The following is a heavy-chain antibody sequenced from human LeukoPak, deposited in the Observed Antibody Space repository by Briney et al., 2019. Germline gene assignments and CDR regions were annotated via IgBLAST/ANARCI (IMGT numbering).Heavy chain of an antibody. CDR1: GYTFTGYY. D-gene: IGHD3-10*01. J-gene: IGHJ4*02. CDR3: ARVATMVRGVMVTAPPGY. Sequence: ASVKVSCKASGYTFTGYYMHWVRQAPGQGLEWMGWINPNSGGTNYAQKFQGRVTMTRDTSISTAYMELSRLRSDDTAVYYCARVATMVRGVMVTAPPGYWGQGTLVTVSS. CDR2: INPNSGGT. V-gene: IGHV1-2*02.